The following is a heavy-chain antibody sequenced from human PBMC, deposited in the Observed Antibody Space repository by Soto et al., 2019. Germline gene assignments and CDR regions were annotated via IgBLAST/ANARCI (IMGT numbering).Heavy chain of an antibody. J-gene: IGHJ4*02. CDR2: IIPIFGTA. CDR1: GGPFSSYA. Sequence: SVKVSCKASGGPFSSYAISWVRQAPGQGLEWMGGIIPIFGTANYAQKFQGRVTITADESTSTAYMELSSLRSEDTAVYYCARSFVVVPAAMAYWGQGTLVTVSS. V-gene: IGHV1-69*13. D-gene: IGHD2-2*01. CDR3: ARSFVVVPAAMAY.